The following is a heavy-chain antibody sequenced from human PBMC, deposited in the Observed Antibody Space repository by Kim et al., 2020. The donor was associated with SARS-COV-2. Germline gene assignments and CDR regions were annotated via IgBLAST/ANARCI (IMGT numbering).Heavy chain of an antibody. CDR1: GFTFSSYG. CDR3: AKDQDDSSGYCDY. CDR2: IAYDGSNQ. J-gene: IGHJ4*02. D-gene: IGHD3-22*01. V-gene: IGHV3-30*18. Sequence: GGSLRLSCAASGFTFSSYGMHWVRQAPGKGLEWVAVIAYDGSNQYYADSVKGRFTISRDNSKNTLYLQMNSLRAEDTAVYYCAKDQDDSSGYCDYWGQGTLVTVSS.